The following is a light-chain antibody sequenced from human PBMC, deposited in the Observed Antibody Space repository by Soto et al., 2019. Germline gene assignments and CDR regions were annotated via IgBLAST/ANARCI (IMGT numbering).Light chain of an antibody. CDR2: EVS. Sequence: QSVLTQPPSASGSPGQSVTISCTGTPSDVGGYLSVSWYQQHPGKAPKLIIFEVSRRPSGVPDRFSASKSGSTAFLTVSGLQAEDEAEYYCSSYAGFNNYLFGSGTNVTVL. J-gene: IGLJ1*01. V-gene: IGLV2-8*01. CDR3: SSYAGFNNYL. CDR1: PSDVGGYLS.